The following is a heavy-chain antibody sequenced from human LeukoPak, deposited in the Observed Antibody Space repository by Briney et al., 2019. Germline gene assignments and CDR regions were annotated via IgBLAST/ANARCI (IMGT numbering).Heavy chain of an antibody. CDR1: GYSFTSYW. CDR3: ARFPPYCSGGSCPIHFDY. V-gene: IGHV5-51*01. CDR2: IYPGDSDT. Sequence: GESLKISCKGSGYSFTSYWIGWVRQMPGKGLEWMGIIYPGDSDTRYSPSFQGQVTISADKFISTAYLQWSSLKASDTAMYYCARFPPYCSGGSCPIHFDYWGQGTLVTVSS. J-gene: IGHJ4*02. D-gene: IGHD2-15*01.